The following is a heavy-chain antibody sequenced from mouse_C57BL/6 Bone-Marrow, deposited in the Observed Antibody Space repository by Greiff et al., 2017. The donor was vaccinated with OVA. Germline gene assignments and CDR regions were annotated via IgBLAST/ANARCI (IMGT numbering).Heavy chain of an antibody. D-gene: IGHD1-1*01. CDR3: EGYGSVFYAMDY. CDR1: GYAFSSSW. CDR2: IYPGDGDT. J-gene: IGHJ4*01. Sequence: QVQLKQSGPELVKPGASVKISCKASGYAFSSSWMNWVKQRPGKGLEWIGRIYPGDGDTNYNGKFKGKATLTADKSSSTAYMQLSSLTSEDSEVSVCEGYGSVFYAMDYWGQGTSVTVSS. V-gene: IGHV1-82*01.